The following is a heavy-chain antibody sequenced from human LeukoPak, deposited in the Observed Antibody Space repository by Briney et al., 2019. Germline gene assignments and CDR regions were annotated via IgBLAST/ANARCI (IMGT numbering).Heavy chain of an antibody. CDR2: IRYDGSNK. D-gene: IGHD5-18*01. J-gene: IGHJ4*02. V-gene: IGHV3-30*02. CDR3: AKDTGYEAIQPYYFDY. Sequence: PGGSLRLSCAASGFTFSSYGMHWVRQAPGKGLEWVAFIRYDGSNKYYADSVKGRFTISRDNSKNTLYLQMNSLRAEDTAVYYCAKDTGYEAIQPYYFDYWGQGTLVTVSS. CDR1: GFTFSSYG.